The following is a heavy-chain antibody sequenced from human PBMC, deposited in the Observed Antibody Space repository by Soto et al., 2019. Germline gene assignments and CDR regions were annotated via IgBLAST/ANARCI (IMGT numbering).Heavy chain of an antibody. D-gene: IGHD3-22*01. CDR3: ARHGYYDRGGSSGYYYQGLDV. CDR2: IDPRDSST. V-gene: IGHV5-10-1*01. Sequence: PGESLKISCQGARYSFTNYWITWVRQMPGKGLEWMGRIDPRDSSTNYSPSFQGHIIMSSDKSINTAYLQWSSLKASDTAMYYCARHGYYDRGGSSGYYYQGLDVWGQGTTVTVSS. J-gene: IGHJ6*02. CDR1: RYSFTNYW.